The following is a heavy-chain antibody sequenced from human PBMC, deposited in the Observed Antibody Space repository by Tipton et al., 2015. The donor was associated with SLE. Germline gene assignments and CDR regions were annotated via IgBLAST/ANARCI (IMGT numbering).Heavy chain of an antibody. J-gene: IGHJ4*02. CDR3: ASGLYGSGNFDY. D-gene: IGHD3-10*01. Sequence: TLSLTCTVSGGSISSYYWSWIRQSPGKGLEWIGEINHSGSTNYNASLKSRITISVDTSKNQFSLKLSSVTAADTAVYYCASGLYGSGNFDYWGQGTLITVSS. CDR2: INHSGST. CDR1: GGSISSYY. V-gene: IGHV4-34*01.